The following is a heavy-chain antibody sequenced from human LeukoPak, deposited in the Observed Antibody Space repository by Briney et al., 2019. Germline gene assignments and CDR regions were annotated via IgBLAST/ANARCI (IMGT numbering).Heavy chain of an antibody. D-gene: IGHD3-3*01. CDR1: GGSISSSNW. CDR2: IYYSGST. CDR3: ATTRIFWSGFFDY. Sequence: SETLSLTCVVSGGSISSSNWWTWVRQPPGKGLEWIGYIYYSGSTYYNPSLKSRVTISVDTSKNQFSLKLSSVTAADTAVYYCATTRIFWSGFFDYWGQGTLVTVSS. V-gene: IGHV4-30-4*01. J-gene: IGHJ4*02.